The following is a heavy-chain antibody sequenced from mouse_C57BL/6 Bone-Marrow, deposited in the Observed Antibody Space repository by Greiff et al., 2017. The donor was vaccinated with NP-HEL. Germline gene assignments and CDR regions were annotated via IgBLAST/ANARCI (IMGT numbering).Heavy chain of an antibody. CDR1: GYTFTSYG. Sequence: QVQLQQSGAELARPGASVKLSCKASGYTFTSYGISWVKQRTGQGLEWIGEIYPRSGNTYYNEKFKGKATLTADKSSSTAYMELRSLTYEDSAVYFCARESLITTVVADFDYWGQGTTLTVSS. V-gene: IGHV1-81*01. J-gene: IGHJ2*01. CDR2: IYPRSGNT. D-gene: IGHD1-1*01. CDR3: ARESLITTVVADFDY.